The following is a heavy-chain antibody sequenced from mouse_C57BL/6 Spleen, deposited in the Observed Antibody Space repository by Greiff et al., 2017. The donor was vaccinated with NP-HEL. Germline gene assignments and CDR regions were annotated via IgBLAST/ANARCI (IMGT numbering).Heavy chain of an antibody. V-gene: IGHV1-66*01. CDR2: IYPRSGNT. CDR3: ARLWGDYYAMDY. D-gene: IGHD4-1*01. CDR1: GYSFTSYY. J-gene: IGHJ4*01. Sequence: VQLQESGPELVKPGASVKISCKASGYSFTSYYIHWVKQRPGQGLEWIGWIYPRSGNTNYNEKFKGKATLTADTSSSTAYMQLSSLTSEDSAVYYGARLWGDYYAMDYWGQGTSVTVSS.